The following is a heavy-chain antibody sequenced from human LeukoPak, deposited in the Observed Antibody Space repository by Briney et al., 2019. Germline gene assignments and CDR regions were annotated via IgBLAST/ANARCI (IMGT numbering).Heavy chain of an antibody. V-gene: IGHV4-61*02. D-gene: IGHD6-19*01. J-gene: IGHJ4*02. CDR3: ARRGGMRRYSSGWYFNY. CDR1: GGSISSGSYY. CDR2: IYTSGST. Sequence: SQTLSLTCTVSGGSISSGSYYWSWIRQPAGKGLEWIGRIYTSGSTNYNPSLKSRVTISVDTSKNQFSLKLSSVTAADTAVYYCARRGGMRRYSSGWYFNYWGQGTLVTVSS.